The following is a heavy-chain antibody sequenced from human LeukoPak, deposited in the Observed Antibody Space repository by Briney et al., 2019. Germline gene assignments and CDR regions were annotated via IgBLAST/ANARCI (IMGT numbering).Heavy chain of an antibody. D-gene: IGHD3-22*01. CDR2: INSDGSSR. CDR3: ARGGPDSSDYSSLFDY. V-gene: IGHV3-74*01. Sequence: PGGSLRLSCAASGFTFSNYWMSWVRQAPGQGLVWVSRINSDGSSRPYADSVKGRFTISRDNAKNTLHLQMTSLRAEDTAVYYCARGGPDSSDYSSLFDYLGRGILVTVSS. CDR1: GFTFSNYW. J-gene: IGHJ4*02.